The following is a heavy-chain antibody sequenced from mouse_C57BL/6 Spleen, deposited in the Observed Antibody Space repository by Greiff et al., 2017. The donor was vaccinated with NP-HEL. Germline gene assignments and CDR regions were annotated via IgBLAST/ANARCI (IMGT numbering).Heavy chain of an antibody. Sequence: QVQLQQPGAELVKPGASVKLSCKASGYTFTSYWMHWVKQRPGQGLEWIGMIYPNSGSTNYNEKFKSKATLTVDKSSSTAYMHLSSLTSEDSAVYYCARDSNYFAYWGQGTLVTVSA. V-gene: IGHV1-64*01. D-gene: IGHD2-5*01. CDR2: IYPNSGST. CDR1: GYTFTSYW. CDR3: ARDSNYFAY. J-gene: IGHJ3*01.